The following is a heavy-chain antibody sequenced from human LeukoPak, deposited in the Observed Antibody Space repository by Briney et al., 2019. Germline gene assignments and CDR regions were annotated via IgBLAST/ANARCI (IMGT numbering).Heavy chain of an antibody. Sequence: GGSLRLSCAASGLTVSSYMSWVRQAPGKGLEWVSVIYSGGSIYYADSVKGRFTISRDKSKNTLYLQMNSLRAEDTAVYYCARPPYGGVDYWGQGTLVTVS. J-gene: IGHJ4*02. D-gene: IGHD4-23*01. CDR1: GLTVSSY. V-gene: IGHV3-66*04. CDR2: IYSGGSI. CDR3: ARPPYGGVDY.